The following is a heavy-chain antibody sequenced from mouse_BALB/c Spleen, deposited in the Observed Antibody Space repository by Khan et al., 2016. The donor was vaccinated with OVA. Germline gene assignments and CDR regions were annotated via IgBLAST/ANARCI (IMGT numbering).Heavy chain of an antibody. V-gene: IGHV4-2*02. D-gene: IGHD2-14*01. J-gene: IGHJ3*01. CDR2: INPGSSTT. Sequence: EVKLLESGGGLVQPGGSLILSCAASGFDFSRYWMSWARQAPGKGQEWIGEINPGSSTTKYTPYLKDKFIISRDNAKNTLYLQMRKVRSEDTALYYGARLERYGQNANWGQGTLVTVSA. CDR1: GFDFSRYW. CDR3: ARLERYGQNAN.